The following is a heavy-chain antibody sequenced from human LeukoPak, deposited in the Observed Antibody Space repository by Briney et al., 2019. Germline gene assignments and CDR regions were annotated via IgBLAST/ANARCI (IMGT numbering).Heavy chain of an antibody. CDR3: ARDREYCSSTSCYPSGFDY. CDR1: GYTFTGYY. V-gene: IGHV1-2*02. Sequence: ASVKVSCKASGYTFTGYYMHWVRQAPGQGLEWMGWINPNSGGTNYAQKFQGRVTMTRDTSISTAYMELSRLRSDDTAVYYCARDREYCSSTSCYPSGFDYWGQGTLATVSS. D-gene: IGHD2-2*01. J-gene: IGHJ4*02. CDR2: INPNSGGT.